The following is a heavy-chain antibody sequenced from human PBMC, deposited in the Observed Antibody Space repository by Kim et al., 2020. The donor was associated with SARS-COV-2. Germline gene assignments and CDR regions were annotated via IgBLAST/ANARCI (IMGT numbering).Heavy chain of an antibody. V-gene: IGHV3-11*01. CDR1: GFTFSDYY. CDR3: KRVDSDYGG. CDR2: IGQTGGVI. J-gene: IGHJ4*02. Sequence: GGSLRLSCATSGFTFSDYYISWVRQAPGKGLEWLSHIGQTGGVIWYADSVQGRFTISRDNARGSVFLQMNSLRVEDTAMYYCKRVDSDYGGWGQGTLVT. D-gene: IGHD4-17*01.